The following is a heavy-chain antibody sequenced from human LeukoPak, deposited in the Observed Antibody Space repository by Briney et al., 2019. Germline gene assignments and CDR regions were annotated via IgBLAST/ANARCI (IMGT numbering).Heavy chain of an antibody. CDR3: ARVVAVTGTPVYYMDV. Sequence: GASVKVSCTASGYMFTAYYMHWVRQAPGQGLEWMGWINPNSGGTNYAQKFQGRVTMTRDTSISTAYMDLNRLRSDDTAVYYCARVVAVTGTPVYYMDVWGKGTTVTVSS. V-gene: IGHV1-2*02. J-gene: IGHJ6*03. CDR2: INPNSGGT. CDR1: GYMFTAYY. D-gene: IGHD6-19*01.